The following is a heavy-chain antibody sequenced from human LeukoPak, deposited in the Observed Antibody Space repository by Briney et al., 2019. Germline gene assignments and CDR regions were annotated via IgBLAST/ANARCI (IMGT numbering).Heavy chain of an antibody. J-gene: IGHJ4*02. D-gene: IGHD3-22*01. Sequence: SETLSLTCTVSGGSISSYYWSWIRQPPGKGLEWIGYIYYSGSTNYNPSLKSRVTISVDTSKNQFSLKLSSVTAADAAVYYCARSSGYYYGDFDYWGRGTLVTVSS. V-gene: IGHV4-59*08. CDR3: ARSSGYYYGDFDY. CDR2: IYYSGST. CDR1: GGSISSYY.